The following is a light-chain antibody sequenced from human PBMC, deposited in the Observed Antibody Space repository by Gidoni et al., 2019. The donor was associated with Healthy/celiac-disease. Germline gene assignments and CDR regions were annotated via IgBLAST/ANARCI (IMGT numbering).Light chain of an antibody. CDR3: SSYTSSSTQ. V-gene: IGLV2-14*01. CDR2: EVS. J-gene: IGLJ3*02. CDR1: SSDVGGYNY. Sequence: QSALTQPASVSGSPGQSITISCTGTSSDVGGYNYVSWYQPHPGKAPKLMIYEVSNRPSGVSNRFSGSKSGNTASLTISGLQAEDEADYYCSSYTSSSTQFGGGTKLTVL.